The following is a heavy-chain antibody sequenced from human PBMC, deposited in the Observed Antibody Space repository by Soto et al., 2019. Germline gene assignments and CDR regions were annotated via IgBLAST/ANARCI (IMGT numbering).Heavy chain of an antibody. D-gene: IGHD3-9*01. V-gene: IGHV3-23*01. Sequence: GGSLRLSCAASGFTFSSYAMSWVRQAPGKGLEWVSAISGSGGSTYYADSVKGRFTISRDNSKNTLYLQMNSLRAEDTAVYYCAKEAPAYDILTGYYIANNKRPLDYWGQGTLVTVSS. J-gene: IGHJ4*02. CDR3: AKEAPAYDILTGYYIANNKRPLDY. CDR2: ISGSGGST. CDR1: GFTFSSYA.